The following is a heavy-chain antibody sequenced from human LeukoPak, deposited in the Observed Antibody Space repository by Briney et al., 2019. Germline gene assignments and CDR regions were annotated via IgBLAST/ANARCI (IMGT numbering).Heavy chain of an antibody. CDR3: ARGPIGGYKNFDY. D-gene: IGHD5-12*01. J-gene: IGHJ4*02. Sequence: SETLSLTCAVYGGSFSGYYWSWIRQPPGKGLEWIREINHSGSTNYNPSLKSRVTISVDTSKNQFSLKLSSVTAADTAVYYCARGPIGGYKNFDYWGQGTLVTVSS. V-gene: IGHV4-34*01. CDR2: INHSGST. CDR1: GGSFSGYY.